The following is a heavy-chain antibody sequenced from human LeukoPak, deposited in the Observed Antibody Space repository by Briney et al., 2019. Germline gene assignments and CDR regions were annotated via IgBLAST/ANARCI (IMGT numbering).Heavy chain of an antibody. CDR3: AKGLVAGTAYYYYMDV. V-gene: IGHV3-43*01. CDR2: ISWDGGST. Sequence: GGSLRLSCAASGFTFSRNGMTWVRQAPGKGLEWVSLISWDGGSTYYADSVKGRFTISRDNSKNSLYLQMNRLRTEDTALYYCAKGLVAGTAYYYYMDVWGKGTTVTVSS. D-gene: IGHD6-19*01. J-gene: IGHJ6*03. CDR1: GFTFSRNG.